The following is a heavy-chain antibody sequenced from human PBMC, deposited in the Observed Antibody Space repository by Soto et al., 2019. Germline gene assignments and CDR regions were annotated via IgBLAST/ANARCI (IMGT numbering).Heavy chain of an antibody. Sequence: WAQQEKGKVLEWMGWINAYNGNTNFAEKFQGRVTLTRDTTQTTAYMELRSLMSDDTAVYYCVRDPYYDILTGYIVFASLVQGTLVTGSS. J-gene: IGHJ4*02. CDR2: INAYNGNT. V-gene: IGHV1-18*01. D-gene: IGHD3-9*01. CDR3: VRDPYYDILTGYIVFAS.